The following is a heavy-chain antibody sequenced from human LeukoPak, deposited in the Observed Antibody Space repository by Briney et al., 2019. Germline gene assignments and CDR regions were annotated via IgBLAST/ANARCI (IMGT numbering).Heavy chain of an antibody. CDR2: INPNSGGT. V-gene: IGHV1-2*02. J-gene: IGHJ4*02. CDR1: GYTFTGYY. Sequence: ASVKVSCKASGYTFTGYYMHWVRQAPGQGLEWMGWINPNSGGTNYAQKFQGRVTMTRDTSISTAYMELSRLRSEDTAVYYCARGPITRTIFGVPIDYWGQGTLVTVSS. CDR3: ARGPITRTIFGVPIDY. D-gene: IGHD3-3*01.